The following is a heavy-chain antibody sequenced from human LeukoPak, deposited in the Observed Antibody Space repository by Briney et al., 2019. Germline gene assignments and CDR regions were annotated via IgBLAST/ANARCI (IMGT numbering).Heavy chain of an antibody. J-gene: IGHJ6*03. V-gene: IGHV4-34*01. CDR1: GGSYSGYY. D-gene: IGHD1-14*01. Sequence: PSETLSLTCAVYGGSYSGYYWSWIRQPPGKGLEWIGAINHSGSTNSNPSLKTRVTISVDTSKNQCSLKLSSVTAADTALYCCARGDLPEYYYYYMDVWGKGTTVTVSS. CDR2: INHSGST. CDR3: ARGDLPEYYYYYMDV.